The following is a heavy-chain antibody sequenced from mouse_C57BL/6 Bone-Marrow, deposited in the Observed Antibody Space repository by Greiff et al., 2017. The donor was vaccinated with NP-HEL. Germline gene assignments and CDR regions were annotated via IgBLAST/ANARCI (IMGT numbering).Heavy chain of an antibody. V-gene: IGHV1-76*01. D-gene: IGHD3-3*01. CDR2: IYPGSGNT. J-gene: IGHJ3*01. CDR1: GYTFTDYY. Sequence: VQLQQSGAELVRPGASVKLSCKASGYTFTDYYINWVKQRPGQGLEWIARIYPGSGNTYYNEKFKGKATLTAEKSSSTAYMQLSSLTSEDSAVYCCARGDGFAYWGQGTLVTVSA. CDR3: ARGDGFAY.